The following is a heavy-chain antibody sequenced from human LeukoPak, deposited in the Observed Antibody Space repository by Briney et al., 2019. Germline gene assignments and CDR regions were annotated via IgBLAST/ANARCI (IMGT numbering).Heavy chain of an antibody. CDR2: ICPDGTGI. J-gene: IGHJ4*02. V-gene: IGHV3-74*01. CDR1: GFTFSSYA. Sequence: GGSLRLSCAASGFTFSSYAMSWVRQAPGKGPMWVSRICPDGTGISYADSVKARFTTSRDNAKNTVYLQMNGLREEDTAVYYCVRDFRSADYWGQGTLVTVSS. CDR3: VRDFRSADY.